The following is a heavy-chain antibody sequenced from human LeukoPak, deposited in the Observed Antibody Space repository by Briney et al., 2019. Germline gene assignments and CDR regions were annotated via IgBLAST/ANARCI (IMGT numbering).Heavy chain of an antibody. CDR2: FDPEDGET. J-gene: IGHJ6*02. CDR3: ATAFYGSGSYIPYYYYYGMDV. V-gene: IGHV1-24*01. CDR1: GYTLTELS. Sequence: ASVKVSCKVSGYTLTELSMHWVRQAPGKGLEWMGGFDPEDGETIYAQKFQGRVTMTEDTSTDTAYMELSSLRSEDTAVYYCATAFYGSGSYIPYYYYYGMDVWGQGTTVTVSS. D-gene: IGHD3-10*01.